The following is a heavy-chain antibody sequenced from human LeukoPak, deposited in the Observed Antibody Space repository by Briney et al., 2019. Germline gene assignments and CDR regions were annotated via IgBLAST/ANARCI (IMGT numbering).Heavy chain of an antibody. Sequence: ASVKVSCKASGYTFTGCYMHWVRQAPGQGLEWMGWINPNSGGTNYAQKFQGRVTMTRDTSISTAYMELSRLRSDDTAVYYCARDDPRAAGTSYYMDVWGKGTTVTVSS. CDR3: ARDDPRAAGTSYYMDV. CDR2: INPNSGGT. V-gene: IGHV1-2*02. J-gene: IGHJ6*03. CDR1: GYTFTGCY. D-gene: IGHD6-13*01.